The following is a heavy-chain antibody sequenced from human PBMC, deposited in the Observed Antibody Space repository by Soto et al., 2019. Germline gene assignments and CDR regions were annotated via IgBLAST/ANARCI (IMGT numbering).Heavy chain of an antibody. CDR2: IYYSGST. CDR1: GGSISSYY. V-gene: IGHV4-59*01. D-gene: IGHD3-3*01. CDR3: ARVFSAQFLEWFSFVY. J-gene: IGHJ4*02. Sequence: SETLSLTGTVSGGSISSYYWSWIRQTPGKGLEWIGYIYYSGSTHYNPSLKSRVTISVDTSKYQFSLRLSSVTAADTAVYYCARVFSAQFLEWFSFVYWGQGTLVTVSS.